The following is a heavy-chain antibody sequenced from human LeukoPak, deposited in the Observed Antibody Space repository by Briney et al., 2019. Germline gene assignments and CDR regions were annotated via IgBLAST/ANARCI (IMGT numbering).Heavy chain of an antibody. CDR1: GFTVSSNS. CDR3: AKDLYGNYGSADY. V-gene: IGHV3-53*01. CDR2: INSGGGT. Sequence: GGSLRLSCAASGFTVSSNSMSWVRQAPGKGLEWVSVINSGGGTYYTDSVKGRFTISRDNSKNTLYLQMNSLRAEDTAVYYCAKDLYGNYGSADYWGQGNLVTVSS. D-gene: IGHD4-11*01. J-gene: IGHJ4*02.